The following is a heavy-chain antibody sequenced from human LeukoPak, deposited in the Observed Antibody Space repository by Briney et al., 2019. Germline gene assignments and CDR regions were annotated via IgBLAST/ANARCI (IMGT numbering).Heavy chain of an antibody. Sequence: SETLSLTCTVSGGSFSSYYWSWIRQSAGKGLEWIGRIYASGSADYNPSLKSRVTISVDTSKNQFSLKLSSVTATDTAVYYCARAGYSGSDFSVWGKGSTVTVSS. J-gene: IGHJ6*04. CDR2: IYASGSA. CDR3: ARAGYSGSDFSV. V-gene: IGHV4-4*07. CDR1: GGSFSSYY. D-gene: IGHD5-12*01.